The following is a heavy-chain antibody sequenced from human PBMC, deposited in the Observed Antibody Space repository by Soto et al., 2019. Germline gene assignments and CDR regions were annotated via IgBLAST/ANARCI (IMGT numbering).Heavy chain of an antibody. CDR1: GFTVSSNY. Sequence: GGSLRLSCAASGFTVSSNYMSWVRQAPGKGLEWVSVIYSGGSTYYADSVKRRFTISRDNSKNTLYLQMNSLRAEDTAVYYCARGKKYGPLKNPIVVVVAATKEYAFDIWGQGTMVTVSS. CDR3: ARGKKYGPLKNPIVVVVAATKEYAFDI. J-gene: IGHJ3*02. D-gene: IGHD2-15*01. CDR2: IYSGGST. V-gene: IGHV3-66*01.